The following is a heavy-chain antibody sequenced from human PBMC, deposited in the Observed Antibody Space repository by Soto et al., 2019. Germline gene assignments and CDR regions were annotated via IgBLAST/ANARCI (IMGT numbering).Heavy chain of an antibody. Sequence: QVQLVESGGGVVQPGGSLTLSCAASRFTFSNYGMHWVRQAPGEGLEWVAVISYDGTNHYYVDSVRGRFTLSRDNSKNTLYLHMDRLTSDDTAVYYCASDTKTGVVVPGAPKYWGQGTLVAVSS. CDR2: ISYDGTNH. V-gene: IGHV3-30*03. D-gene: IGHD2-2*01. CDR3: ASDTKTGVVVPGAPKY. CDR1: RFTFSNYG. J-gene: IGHJ4*02.